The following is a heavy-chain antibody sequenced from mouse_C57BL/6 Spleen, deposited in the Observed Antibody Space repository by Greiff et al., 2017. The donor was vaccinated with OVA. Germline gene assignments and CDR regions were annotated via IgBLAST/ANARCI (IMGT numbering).Heavy chain of an antibody. CDR3: ARSDYDVHY. D-gene: IGHD2-4*01. CDR2: IYPGDGDT. V-gene: IGHV1-82*01. Sequence: QVQLQQSGPELVKPGASVKISCKASGYAFSSSWMNWVKQRPGKGLEWIGRIYPGDGDTNYNGKFKGKATLTADKSSSTAYMQLSSLTSEDSAVYFCARSDYDVHYWGQGTTLTVSS. CDR1: GYAFSSSW. J-gene: IGHJ2*01.